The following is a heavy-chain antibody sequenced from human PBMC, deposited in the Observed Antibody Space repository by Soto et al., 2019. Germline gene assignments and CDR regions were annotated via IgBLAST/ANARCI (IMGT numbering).Heavy chain of an antibody. J-gene: IGHJ5*02. V-gene: IGHV3-7*03. Sequence: GGSLRLSCAASGFTLSSYWMSWVRQAPGKGLEWVANIKQDGSEKYYVDSVKGRFTISRDNAKNSLYLQMNSLRAEDTAVYYCARDLDAYYYGSGSPWGQGTLVTVSS. CDR1: GFTLSSYW. CDR3: ARDLDAYYYGSGSP. CDR2: IKQDGSEK. D-gene: IGHD3-10*01.